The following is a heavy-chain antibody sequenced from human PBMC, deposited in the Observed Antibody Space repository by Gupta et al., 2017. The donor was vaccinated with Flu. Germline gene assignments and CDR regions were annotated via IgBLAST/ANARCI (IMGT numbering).Heavy chain of an antibody. Sequence: EVQLVESGGGLVKPGGSLRLSCAASGFTFSNAWMSWVRQAPGKGLEWVGRIKSKTDGGTTDYAAPVKGRFTISRDDSKNTLYLQMNSLKTEDTAVYYCTYVVVPADLKYYFDYWGQGTLVTVSS. CDR1: GFTFSNAW. CDR2: IKSKTDGGTT. CDR3: TYVVVPADLKYYFDY. V-gene: IGHV3-15*01. D-gene: IGHD2-2*01. J-gene: IGHJ4*02.